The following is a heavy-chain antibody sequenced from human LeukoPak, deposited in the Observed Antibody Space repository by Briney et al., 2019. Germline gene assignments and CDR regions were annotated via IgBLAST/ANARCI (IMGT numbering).Heavy chain of an antibody. CDR3: AKAEYSSGWYQDY. D-gene: IGHD6-19*01. CDR1: GFAFSDYY. CDR2: ISYDGSNK. J-gene: IGHJ4*02. V-gene: IGHV3-30*18. Sequence: GGSLRLSCAASGFAFSDYYMSWVRQAPGKGLEWVAVISYDGSNKYYADSVKGRFTISRDNSKNTLYLQMNSLRAEDTAVYYCAKAEYSSGWYQDYWGQGTLVTVSS.